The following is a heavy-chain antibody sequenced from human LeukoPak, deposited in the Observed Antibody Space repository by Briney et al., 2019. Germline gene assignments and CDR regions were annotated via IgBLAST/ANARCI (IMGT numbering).Heavy chain of an antibody. V-gene: IGHV4-4*07. D-gene: IGHD3-10*01. CDR3: ARQSLPGAFDV. Sequence: SETLSLTCTVSGGSIRDYYWSWIRQPAGKRLEWIGRIFSSGTTNYNPSLESRVTMSLGRQFSLRLTSVTAADTAVYYCARQSLPGAFDVWGQGTVVTVSS. J-gene: IGHJ3*01. CDR2: IFSSGTT. CDR1: GGSIRDYY.